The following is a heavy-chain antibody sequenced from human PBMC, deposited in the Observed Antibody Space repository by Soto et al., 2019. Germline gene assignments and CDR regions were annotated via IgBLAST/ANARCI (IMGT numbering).Heavy chain of an antibody. CDR2: ISGSGGST. V-gene: IGHV3-23*01. D-gene: IGHD3-22*01. CDR3: AKDHHVVFFYDGSERPPV. Sequence: QPGGSLRLSCAASGFTFSSYGMSWVRQAPGKGLEWVSAISGSGGSTYYADSVKGRFTISRDNSKNMLYLQMNSLGAEDTAVYYCAKDHHVVFFYDGSERPPVWGQGTLVTVSS. CDR1: GFTFSSYG. J-gene: IGHJ4*02.